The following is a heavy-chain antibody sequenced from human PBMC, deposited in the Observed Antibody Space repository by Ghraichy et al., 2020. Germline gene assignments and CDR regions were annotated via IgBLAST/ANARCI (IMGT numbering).Heavy chain of an antibody. J-gene: IGHJ6*02. V-gene: IGHV3-30-3*01. CDR2: ISHDGSSK. CDR3: ARDIKSSSWSYYYYAMDV. D-gene: IGHD6-13*01. CDR1: GFTFSTYS. Sequence: GSLRLSCAASGFTFSTYSMHWVRQAPGKGLEWVAVISHDGSSKYYGASVKGRFTISRDNSKNTLYLQMNSLRGEDTAVYYCARDIKSSSWSYYYYAMDVWGQGTTVTVSS.